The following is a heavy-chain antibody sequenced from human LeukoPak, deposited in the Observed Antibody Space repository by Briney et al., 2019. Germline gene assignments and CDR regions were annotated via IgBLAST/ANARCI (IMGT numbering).Heavy chain of an antibody. CDR2: IYPGDSDT. D-gene: IGHD1-26*01. CDR1: GYSFTSYW. Sequence: GESLKISCKGSGYSFTSYWIGWVRQMPGKGLEWMGIIYPGDSDTRYSPSFQGQVTISADKSISTAYLQWSSLKASDTAMYYYAGRSAQGATVVASYFDYWGQGTLVTVSS. J-gene: IGHJ4*02. CDR3: AGRSAQGATVVASYFDY. V-gene: IGHV5-51*01.